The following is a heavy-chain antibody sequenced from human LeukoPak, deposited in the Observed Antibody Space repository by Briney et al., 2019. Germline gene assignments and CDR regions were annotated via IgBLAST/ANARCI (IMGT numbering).Heavy chain of an antibody. V-gene: IGHV3-23*01. CDR3: ANVGGGFNPTLYFDF. Sequence: GGSLRLSCAASRFTFSNDAMSWVRRAPGKGLEWVSAISGSGGSTFYSDSVKGRSTISRDNSKNTLYLQMNSLRADDTAVYYCANVGGGFNPTLYFDFWGQGTLVTVPS. CDR2: ISGSGGST. D-gene: IGHD3-16*01. J-gene: IGHJ4*02. CDR1: RFTFSNDA.